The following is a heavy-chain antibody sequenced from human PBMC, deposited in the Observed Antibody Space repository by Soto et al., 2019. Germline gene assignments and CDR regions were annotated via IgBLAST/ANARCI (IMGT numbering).Heavy chain of an antibody. D-gene: IGHD3-3*01. CDR1: GGSISGYY. V-gene: IGHV4-59*01. J-gene: IGHJ4*02. CDR3: ARVVTIFGVVNAFDY. Sequence: QVQLQESGPGLVKPSEALSLTCTVSGGSISGYYLSWIRQPPGKGLDLLGYIYYSGSTNYNPSLKSRVTISIDTSKNQFSLKLSSVTAADTAVYYCARVVTIFGVVNAFDYWGQGILVTVSS. CDR2: IYYSGST.